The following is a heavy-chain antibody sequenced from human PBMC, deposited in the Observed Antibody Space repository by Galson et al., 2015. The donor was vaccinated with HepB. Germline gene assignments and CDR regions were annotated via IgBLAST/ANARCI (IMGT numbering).Heavy chain of an antibody. D-gene: IGHD6-19*01. J-gene: IGHJ4*02. CDR1: GFTFSSYA. Sequence: SLRLSCAASGFTFSSYAMSWVRQAPGKGLEWVSAISGSGGSTYYADSVKGRFTISRDNSKNTLYLQMNSLRAEDTAVYYCAREGYSSGWYFDYWGQGTLVTVSS. V-gene: IGHV3-23*01. CDR3: AREGYSSGWYFDY. CDR2: ISGSGGST.